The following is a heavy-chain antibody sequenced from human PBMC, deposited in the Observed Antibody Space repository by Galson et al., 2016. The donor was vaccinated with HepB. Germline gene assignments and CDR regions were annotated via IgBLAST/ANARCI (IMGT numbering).Heavy chain of an antibody. CDR3: AVWFGGRSNS. D-gene: IGHD3-10*01. CDR2: TKNKANSYTK. CDR1: EFTFSSHA. J-gene: IGHJ5*02. V-gene: IGHV3-72*01. Sequence: SLRLSCAASEFTFSSHAMSWVRQAPGKGLEWVVRTKNKANSYTKEYAASVEGRFTISRDDSKNSLYLQMNSLEIEDTAVYYCAVWFGGRSNSWGQGTLVTVSS.